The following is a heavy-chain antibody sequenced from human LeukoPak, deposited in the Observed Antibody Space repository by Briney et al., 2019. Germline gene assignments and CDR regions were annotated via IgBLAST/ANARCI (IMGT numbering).Heavy chain of an antibody. CDR3: ARDSGTTGEVKFDP. J-gene: IGHJ5*02. D-gene: IGHD3-10*01. CDR2: IYGSGTI. Sequence: SETLSLTCTVSGGSISRSYWSWMRQPAGKGPEWIGRIYGSGTITYNPSLESRVTMSVDTSKNQFSLKLRSVTAADTAVYYCARDSGTTGEVKFDPWGQGILVIVSS. CDR1: GGSISRSY. V-gene: IGHV4-4*07.